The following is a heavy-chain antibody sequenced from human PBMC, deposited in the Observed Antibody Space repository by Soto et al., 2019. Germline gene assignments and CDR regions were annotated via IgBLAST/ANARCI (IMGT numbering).Heavy chain of an antibody. CDR2: ISSSSSTI. Sequence: EVQLVESGGGLVQPGGSLRLSCAASGFTFSSYSMNWVRQATGKGLEWVSYISSSSSTIYYADSVKSRFTISRDNAKNSPYLQLNSLRDEDTPVYYCAREVSGSYHVLGQYYFHYWGQGLLVTVSS. CDR3: AREVSGSYHVLGQYYFHY. CDR1: GFTFSSYS. J-gene: IGHJ4*02. D-gene: IGHD1-26*01. V-gene: IGHV3-48*02.